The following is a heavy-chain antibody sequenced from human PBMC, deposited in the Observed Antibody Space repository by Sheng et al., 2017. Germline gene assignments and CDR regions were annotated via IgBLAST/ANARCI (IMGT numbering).Heavy chain of an antibody. Sequence: QVQLVESGGGVVQPGRSLRLSCAASGFTFSSYGMHWVRQAPGKGLEWVAVMSYDGSNKYYGDSVKGRFTISRDNSKNTLYLQMNSLRVEDTAVYYCAKEGGGWYFDLWGRGTLVTVSS. J-gene: IGHJ2*01. CDR3: AKEGGGWYFDL. CDR1: GFTFSSYG. D-gene: IGHD2-15*01. CDR2: MSYDGSNK. V-gene: IGHV3-30*18.